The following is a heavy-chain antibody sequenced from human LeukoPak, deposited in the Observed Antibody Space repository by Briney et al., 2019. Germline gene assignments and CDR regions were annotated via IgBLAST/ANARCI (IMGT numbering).Heavy chain of an antibody. CDR2: IYYSGST. Sequence: SETLSLTCTVSGGSISSGDYYWSWIRQPPGKGLEWIGYIYYSGSTYYNPSLKSRVTISVDTSKNQFSLKLSSVTAADTAVYYCARFIAAPARVDYWGQGTLVTVSS. CDR3: ARFIAAPARVDY. D-gene: IGHD6-6*01. J-gene: IGHJ4*02. CDR1: GGSISSGDYY. V-gene: IGHV4-30-4*01.